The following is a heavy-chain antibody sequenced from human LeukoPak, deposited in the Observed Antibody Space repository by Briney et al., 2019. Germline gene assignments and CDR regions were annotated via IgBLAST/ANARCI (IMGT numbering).Heavy chain of an antibody. J-gene: IGHJ4*02. CDR3: AKDGVGATIFDY. CDR2: IRYDGSNK. Sequence: GGSLRLSCAASGFTFSSYGMHWVRQAPGKGLEWVAFIRYDGSNKYYADSVKGRFTISRDNSKNTLYLQMNSLRAEDTAVHYCAKDGVGATIFDYWGQGTLVTVSS. V-gene: IGHV3-30*02. D-gene: IGHD1-26*01. CDR1: GFTFSSYG.